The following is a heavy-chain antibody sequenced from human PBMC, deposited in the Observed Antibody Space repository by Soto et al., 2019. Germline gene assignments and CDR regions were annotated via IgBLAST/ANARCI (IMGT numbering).Heavy chain of an antibody. CDR2: ISSSSSYI. D-gene: IGHD1-26*01. CDR3: ARGWELLGWFDP. Sequence: GGSLRLSCAASGFTFSSYSMNWVRQAPGKGLEWVSSISSSSSYIYYADSVKGRFTISRDKAKNSLYLQMNSLRAEDTAVYYCARGWELLGWFDPWGQGTLVTVSS. J-gene: IGHJ5*02. CDR1: GFTFSSYS. V-gene: IGHV3-21*01.